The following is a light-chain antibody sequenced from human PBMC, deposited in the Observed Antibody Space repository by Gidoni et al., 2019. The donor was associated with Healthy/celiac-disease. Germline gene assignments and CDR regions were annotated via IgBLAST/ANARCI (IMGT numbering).Light chain of an antibody. CDR3: QQYYSTPRT. Sequence: DIVMTQSPDSLAVSLGERATINCKSSQSVLYSSNTKNYLAWSQQKPGQPPKLLIYWASTRESGVPDRFSDSGSGTDFTLTISSLQAEDVAVYYCQQYYSTPRTFGQGTKVEIK. CDR1: QSVLYSSNTKNY. J-gene: IGKJ1*01. V-gene: IGKV4-1*01. CDR2: WAS.